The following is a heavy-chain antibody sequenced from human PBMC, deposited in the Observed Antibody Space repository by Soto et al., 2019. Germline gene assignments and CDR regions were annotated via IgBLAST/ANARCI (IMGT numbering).Heavy chain of an antibody. Sequence: QVQLVQSGAEVKKPGSSLRVSFKASGDTFNFYTINWVRQAPGLGLEWLGRIIPYLSVSNYAQKFQGRVTITADKSTNTAYMEVRSLRSEDTAMYYCATSFGSGYRAFDYWGQGALVTVSS. CDR1: GDTFNFYT. CDR3: ATSFGSGYRAFDY. D-gene: IGHD3-10*01. J-gene: IGHJ4*02. CDR2: IIPYLSVS. V-gene: IGHV1-69*02.